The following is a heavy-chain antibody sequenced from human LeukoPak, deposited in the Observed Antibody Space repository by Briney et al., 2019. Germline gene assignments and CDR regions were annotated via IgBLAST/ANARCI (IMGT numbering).Heavy chain of an antibody. CDR2: INPNSGGT. CDR1: GYTFTGYY. D-gene: IGHD6-19*01. V-gene: IGHV1-2*02. Sequence: ASVKVSCKASGYTFTGYYMHWVRQAPGQGLEWMGWINPNSGGTNYAQKFQGRVTMTRDTSISTAYMELSRLRSDDTAVYYCARLAVADTRRDYWGQGTLVTVSS. CDR3: ARLAVADTRRDY. J-gene: IGHJ4*02.